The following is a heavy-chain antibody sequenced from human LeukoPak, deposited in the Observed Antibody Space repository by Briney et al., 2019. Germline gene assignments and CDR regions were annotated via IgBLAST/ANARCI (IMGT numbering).Heavy chain of an antibody. CDR1: GGSISSSSYY. CDR3: ARNAYSSGWYDFLSWFDP. CDR2: IYYSGST. Sequence: SETLSLTCTVSGGSISSSSYYWGWIRQPPGKGLEWIGSIYYSGSTYYNPSLKSRVTISVDTSKNQFSLKLSSVTAADTAVYYCARNAYSSGWYDFLSWFDPWGQGTLVTVSS. J-gene: IGHJ5*02. D-gene: IGHD6-19*01. V-gene: IGHV4-39*01.